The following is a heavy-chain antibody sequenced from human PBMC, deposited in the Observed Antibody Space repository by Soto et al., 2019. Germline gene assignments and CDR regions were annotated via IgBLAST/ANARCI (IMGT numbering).Heavy chain of an antibody. Sequence: ESGGGLVQPGGSLRLSCAASGLTFSGYWMTWVRQAPGKGLEWVANINEDGSAKYYVDSVKGRFTISRDNAETSLYLQMNSLRVEDTAIYYCASGGHVDYCGQGTLVTVSS. V-gene: IGHV3-7*01. CDR1: GLTFSGYW. D-gene: IGHD3-16*01. CDR3: ASGGHVDY. CDR2: INEDGSAK. J-gene: IGHJ4*02.